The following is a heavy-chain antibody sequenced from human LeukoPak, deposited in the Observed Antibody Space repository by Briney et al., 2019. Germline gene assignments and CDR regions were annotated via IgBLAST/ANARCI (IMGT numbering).Heavy chain of an antibody. Sequence: WASVKVACKASGYTFTGYYMHWVRQAPGQGLEWMGWINPNSGGTNYAQKFQGGVTMTRDTSISTAYMELSRLRSDDTAVYYCARGGIAVAGTLDYWGQGTLVTVSS. D-gene: IGHD6-19*01. CDR1: GYTFTGYY. J-gene: IGHJ4*02. CDR2: INPNSGGT. V-gene: IGHV1-2*02. CDR3: ARGGIAVAGTLDY.